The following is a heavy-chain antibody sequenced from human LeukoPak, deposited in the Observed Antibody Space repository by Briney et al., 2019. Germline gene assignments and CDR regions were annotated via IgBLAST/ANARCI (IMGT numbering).Heavy chain of an antibody. J-gene: IGHJ4*02. Sequence: PSETLSLTCTVSGGSISSYYWSWLRQPPGKGLEWIGYIYYSGSTNYNPSLKSRVTISVATCKNQFSLKLSSVTAADTAVYYCARLQSDFWSGPYGGCWGQGTLVTVSS. CDR1: GGSISSYY. D-gene: IGHD3-3*01. CDR2: IYYSGST. V-gene: IGHV4-59*01. CDR3: ARLQSDFWSGPYGGC.